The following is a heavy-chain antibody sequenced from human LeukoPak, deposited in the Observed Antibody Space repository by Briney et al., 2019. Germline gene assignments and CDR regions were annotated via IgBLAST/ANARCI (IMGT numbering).Heavy chain of an antibody. CDR2: IYYSGST. CDR1: GGSISSSSYY. Sequence: PSETLSLTCTVSGGSISSSSYYWGWIRQSPGKGLEWIGSIYYSGSTYYNPSLKSRVTISVDTSKNQFSLKLSSVTAADTAVYYCARFGYSSSWNWFDPWGQGTLVTVSS. CDR3: ARFGYSSSWNWFDP. J-gene: IGHJ5*02. V-gene: IGHV4-39*01. D-gene: IGHD6-13*01.